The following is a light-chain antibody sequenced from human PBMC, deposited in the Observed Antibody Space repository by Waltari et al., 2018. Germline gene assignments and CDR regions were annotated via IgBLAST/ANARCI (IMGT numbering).Light chain of an antibody. J-gene: IGKJ4*01. CDR3: LQRSNWPPT. CDR2: NAS. CDR1: QSVGNS. Sequence: EIILTQSPATLSLSPGDRATLPCRASQSVGNSLAWSQQKPGQAPRLLIYNASTRPTGIPARFGGSGSGTDFTLTIGSLEPEDFAVYFCLQRSNWPPTFGGGTTVEIK. V-gene: IGKV3-11*01.